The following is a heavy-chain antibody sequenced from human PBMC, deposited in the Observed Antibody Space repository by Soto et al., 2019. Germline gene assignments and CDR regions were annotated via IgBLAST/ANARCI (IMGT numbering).Heavy chain of an antibody. CDR2: ISGST. V-gene: IGHV3-23*04. J-gene: IGHJ4*02. CDR3: AKGRGLYSGYGD. Sequence: EVQLVESGGGLVQPGGSLRLSCEASGFTFSNYAMSWVRQAPGKGLEWVSVISGSTYYADSVKGRFTISRDNSKNTLYLQMNSLRADDTALYYCAKGRGLYSGYGDWGQGTLVTVSS. D-gene: IGHD5-12*01. CDR1: GFTFSNYA.